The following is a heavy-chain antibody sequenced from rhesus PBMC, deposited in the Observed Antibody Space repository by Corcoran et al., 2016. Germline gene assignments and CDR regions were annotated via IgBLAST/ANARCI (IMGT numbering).Heavy chain of an antibody. V-gene: IGHV4-81*01. J-gene: IGHJ4*01. CDR3: ASLRGYSGYSLGYFDY. Sequence: QVQLQESGPGLVKPSETLSLTCAVSGGSIGGYSWSWIRQAPGKGLGWVGNMDGNIAGTNYNPSLKSRVTISKDASKNQFSLKLSSVTSADTAVYYCASLRGYSGYSLGYFDYWGQGVLVTVSS. CDR2: MDGNIAGT. CDR1: GGSIGGYS. D-gene: IGHD5-42*01.